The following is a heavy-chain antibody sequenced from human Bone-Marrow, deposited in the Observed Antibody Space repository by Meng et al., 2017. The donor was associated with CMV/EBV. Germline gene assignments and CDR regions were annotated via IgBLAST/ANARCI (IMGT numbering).Heavy chain of an antibody. Sequence: GGSLRLSCAASGFTFSSYAMHWVRQAPGKGLEWVAVISYDGSNKYYADSVKGGFTISRDNSKNTLYLQMNSLRAEDTAVYYCARDALPPQPGYYYGMDVWGQGTTVTVSS. J-gene: IGHJ6*02. V-gene: IGHV3-30*04. CDR2: ISYDGSNK. CDR3: ARDALPPQPGYYYGMDV. CDR1: GFTFSSYA. D-gene: IGHD6-13*01.